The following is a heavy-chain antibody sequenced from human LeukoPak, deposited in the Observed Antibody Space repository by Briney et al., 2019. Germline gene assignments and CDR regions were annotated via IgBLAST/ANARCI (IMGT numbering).Heavy chain of an antibody. CDR1: GYIFTSYY. CDR2: INPGGGST. D-gene: IGHD3-3*01. V-gene: IGHV1-46*01. CDR3: ARGRFLEWLSHFDY. J-gene: IGHJ4*02. Sequence: ASVKVSCKASGYIFTSYYMHWVRQAPGQGLEWMGIINPGGGSTTFAQKFQGRVTMTRDTSTSTVYMELSSPRSEDTAVYYCARGRFLEWLSHFDYWGQGSLVTVSS.